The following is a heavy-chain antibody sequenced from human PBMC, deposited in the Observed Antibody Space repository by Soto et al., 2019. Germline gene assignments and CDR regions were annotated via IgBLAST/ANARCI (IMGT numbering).Heavy chain of an antibody. CDR1: GYIFTSFH. CDR3: ARAGINWFDP. D-gene: IGHD1-20*01. Sequence: QVQLVQSGAEVKNPGASVKVSCKASGYIFTSFHMHWVRQAPGQGLEWMGIINPSGGSTDYAQKFQGRVTMTSDTYTSTVYMELSTLRSDDTAVYYCARAGINWFDPWGQGTLVTVSS. J-gene: IGHJ5*02. CDR2: INPSGGST. V-gene: IGHV1-46*01.